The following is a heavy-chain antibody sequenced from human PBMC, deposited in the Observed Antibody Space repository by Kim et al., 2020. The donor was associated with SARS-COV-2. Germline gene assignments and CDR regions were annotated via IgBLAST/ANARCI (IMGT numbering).Heavy chain of an antibody. CDR2: IYYSGST. V-gene: IGHV4-30-4*01. D-gene: IGHD3-22*01. Sequence: SETLSLTCTVSGGSISSGDYYWSWIRQPPGKGLEWIGYIYYSGSTYYNPSLKSRVTISVDTSKNQFSLKLSSVTAADTAVYYCARQGGGYDSSGYYYLDAFDIWGQGTMVTVSS. CDR3: ARQGGGYDSSGYYYLDAFDI. J-gene: IGHJ3*02. CDR1: GGSISSGDYY.